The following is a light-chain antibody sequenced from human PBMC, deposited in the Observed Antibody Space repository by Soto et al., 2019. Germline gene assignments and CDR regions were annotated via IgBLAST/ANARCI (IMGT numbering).Light chain of an antibody. CDR1: QSCRSMY. J-gene: IGKJ1*01. CDR3: QQYGSSGT. V-gene: IGKV3-20*01. CDR2: DAS. Sequence: EIVLTQAPGALSLSPGETPTLSGRARQSCRSMYLAWYPQRPGQAPRLLIYDASNRATGIPDRFSGSGSGPDFPLTISRLEPEDFAVYYCQQYGSSGTFGQGTKVDIK.